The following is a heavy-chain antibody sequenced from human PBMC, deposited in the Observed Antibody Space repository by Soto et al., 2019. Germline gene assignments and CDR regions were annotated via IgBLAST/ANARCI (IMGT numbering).Heavy chain of an antibody. Sequence: QVQLQESGPGLVRPSGTLSLTCAVSGASISSTTSGNWWSWLRQPPGKGLEWIGEIYHSGSTNYNPSVKSRVTMSVDKTKNQFSLKLSSVTAADTAVYYCARMVGATLVDFWGQGTLVTVSS. V-gene: IGHV4-4*02. J-gene: IGHJ4*02. CDR1: GASISSTTSGNW. CDR2: IYHSGST. CDR3: ARMVGATLVDF. D-gene: IGHD1-26*01.